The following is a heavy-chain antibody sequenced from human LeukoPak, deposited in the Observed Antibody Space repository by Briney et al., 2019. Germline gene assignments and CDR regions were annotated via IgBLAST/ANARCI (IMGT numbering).Heavy chain of an antibody. J-gene: IGHJ6*02. CDR1: GGTFSNYA. V-gene: IGHV1-69*04. CDR3: ARDGMLRGVIDYSGMDV. Sequence: SVKVSCKASGGTFSNYALSWVRQAPGQGLEWMGRIIVILGIADYAQKFQGRVTITADKSTTTVYMELSSLRSQDTTVYYCARDGMLRGVIDYSGMDVWGQGTTVTVSS. D-gene: IGHD3-10*01. CDR2: IIVILGIA.